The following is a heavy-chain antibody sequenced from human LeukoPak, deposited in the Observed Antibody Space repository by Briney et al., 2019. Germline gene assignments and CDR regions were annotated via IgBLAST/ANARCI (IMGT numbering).Heavy chain of an antibody. CDR3: ARSVGVSLGGGLTFDY. J-gene: IGHJ4*02. Sequence: ASVKVSCKASGGTFSSYAISWVRQAPGQGLEWMGGIIPIFGTANYAQKFQGRVTITADESTSTAYMELSSLRSEDTAVYYCARSVGVSLGGGLTFDYWGQGTLVTVSS. V-gene: IGHV1-69*13. CDR2: IIPIFGTA. CDR1: GGTFSSYA. D-gene: IGHD1-26*01.